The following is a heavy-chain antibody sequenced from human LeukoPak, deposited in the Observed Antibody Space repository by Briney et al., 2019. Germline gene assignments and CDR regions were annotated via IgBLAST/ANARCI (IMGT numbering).Heavy chain of an antibody. V-gene: IGHV1-2*02. CDR2: INPNSGGT. J-gene: IGHJ4*02. Sequence: ASVKVSCKASGYTFTGYYMHWVRQAPGQGLEWMGWINPNSGGTNYAQKFQGRVTMTRDTSISTAYMELSRLRSDDTAVYYCARDTITMIVGNYFDYWGQGTLVTVSS. D-gene: IGHD3-22*01. CDR1: GYTFTGYY. CDR3: ARDTITMIVGNYFDY.